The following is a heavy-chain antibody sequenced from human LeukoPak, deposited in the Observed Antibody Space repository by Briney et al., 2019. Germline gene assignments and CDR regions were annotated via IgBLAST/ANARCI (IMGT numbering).Heavy chain of an antibody. Sequence: GRSLRLSCAASGFTFSSYGMHWVRQAPGKGLEWVAVISYDGSNKYYADSVKGRFTISRDNSKNTLYLQMNSLRAEDTAVYYCAKEEMVTIVGPGVYWGQGTLVTVSS. CDR1: GFTFSSYG. CDR2: ISYDGSNK. CDR3: AKEEMVTIVGPGVY. J-gene: IGHJ4*02. D-gene: IGHD5-24*01. V-gene: IGHV3-30*18.